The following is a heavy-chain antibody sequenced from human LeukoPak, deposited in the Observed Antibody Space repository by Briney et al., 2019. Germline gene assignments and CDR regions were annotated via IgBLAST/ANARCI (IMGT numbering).Heavy chain of an antibody. D-gene: IGHD3-22*01. CDR2: IYPGDSDT. CDR3: ACPSGSQEFDY. Sequence: GKSLKISCKGSGYNFTNYWIGWVRQMPGKGLEWMGIIYPGDSDTRYSPSFQGQVAISADKSISTAYLQWSSLKASDTAMYYCACPSGSQEFDYWGQGTLVTVSS. V-gene: IGHV5-51*01. CDR1: GYNFTNYW. J-gene: IGHJ4*02.